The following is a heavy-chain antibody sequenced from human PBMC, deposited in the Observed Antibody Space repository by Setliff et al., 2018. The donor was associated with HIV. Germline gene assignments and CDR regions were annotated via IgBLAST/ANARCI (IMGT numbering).Heavy chain of an antibody. V-gene: IGHV4-59*01. CDR3: ARSPGVDTNMAFDY. CDR1: GGSIINYF. CDR2: IYYSGST. J-gene: IGHJ4*02. Sequence: PSETLSLTCSVTGGSIINYFWGWIRMPPGKGLEWIGYIYYSGSTDYNPSLKSRVTISVDTSNNQVSLKLNSVTAADTAVYYCARSPGVDTNMAFDYWGQGTLVTVSS. D-gene: IGHD5-18*01.